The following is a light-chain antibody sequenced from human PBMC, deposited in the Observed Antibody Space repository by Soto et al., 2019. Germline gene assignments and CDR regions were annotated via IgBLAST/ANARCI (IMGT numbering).Light chain of an antibody. Sequence: IQVSQSPSSLSASVGDRVTITCRASQDISSYLAWYQQKPGKAPTLLIYAASTLQSGVPTRFAGNGSGTSFTLTITSLQPEDFATYYCLQADTFPITFGQGTRLEI. CDR3: LQADTFPIT. J-gene: IGKJ5*01. CDR2: AAS. V-gene: IGKV1-12*01. CDR1: QDISSY.